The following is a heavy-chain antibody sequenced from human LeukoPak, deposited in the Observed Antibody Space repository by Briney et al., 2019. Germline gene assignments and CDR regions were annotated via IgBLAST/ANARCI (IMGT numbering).Heavy chain of an antibody. J-gene: IGHJ4*02. D-gene: IGHD1-14*01. CDR1: GFTFSSYS. Sequence: GGSLRLSCAASGFTFSSYSMTWVRQAPGKGLEWVSGITGSADSTSYADSVKGRFTISRDNSKNTLYLQLSSLRAEDTAVYYCAKTVRTPSNWGQGTLVTVSS. V-gene: IGHV3-23*01. CDR2: ITGSADST. CDR3: AKTVRTPSN.